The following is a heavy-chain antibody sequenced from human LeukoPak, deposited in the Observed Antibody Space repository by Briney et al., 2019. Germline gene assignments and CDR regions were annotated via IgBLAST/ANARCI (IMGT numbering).Heavy chain of an antibody. CDR3: TAGTGRSDFDY. CDR2: IKQDGSQE. V-gene: IGHV3-7*03. J-gene: IGHJ4*02. Sequence: TGGSLRLSCAASGFTFSTYWMSWVRQAPGKGLEWVAHIKQDGSQEYYVGSVKGRFTISRDNAKNSLYLQMNSLKTEDTAVYYRTAGTGRSDFDYWGQGTLVTVSS. D-gene: IGHD1-7*01. CDR1: GFTFSTYW.